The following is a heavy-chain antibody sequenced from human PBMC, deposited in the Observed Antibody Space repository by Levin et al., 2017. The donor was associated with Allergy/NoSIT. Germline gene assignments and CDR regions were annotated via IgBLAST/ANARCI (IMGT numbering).Heavy chain of an antibody. Sequence: PGGSLRLSCAASGFTFGSYAMSWVRQAPGKGLNWVSGITGSGGATYYADSVKGRFTISRDNSKNTLYLQMNSLRAEDTAVYYCARAPITVLRVGIYYAMDVWGQGTTVTVSS. J-gene: IGHJ6*02. CDR1: GFTFGSYA. CDR2: ITGSGGAT. V-gene: IGHV3-23*01. CDR3: ARAPITVLRVGIYYAMDV. D-gene: IGHD3-3*01.